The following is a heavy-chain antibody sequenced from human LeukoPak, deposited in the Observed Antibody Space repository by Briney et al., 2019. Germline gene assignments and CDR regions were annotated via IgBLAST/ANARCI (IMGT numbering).Heavy chain of an antibody. CDR1: GGSISSSSYY. D-gene: IGHD4-23*01. Sequence: SETLSLTCTVSGGSISSSSYYWGWIRQPPGKGLEWIGSIYYSGITFYNPSLKSRVTISVDTSKNQFSLRLRSVTAADTAVYYCARDKSGGDYGGNSYWGQGTLVTVSS. V-gene: IGHV4-39*07. CDR3: ARDKSGGDYGGNSY. J-gene: IGHJ4*02. CDR2: IYYSGIT.